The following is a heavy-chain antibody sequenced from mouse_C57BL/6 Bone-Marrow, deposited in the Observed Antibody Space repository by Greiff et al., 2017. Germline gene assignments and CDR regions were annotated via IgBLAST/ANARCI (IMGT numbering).Heavy chain of an antibody. CDR2: ISYDGSN. CDR1: GYSITSGYY. Sequence: EVQLQQSGPGLVKPSQSLSLTCSVTGYSITSGYYWNWIRQFPGNKLEWMGYISYDGSNNYNPSLKNRISITRDPSKNQFFLKLNSVTTEDTATYYCARADQLGLGYCAQGTTLTVAS. J-gene: IGHJ2*01. CDR3: ARADQLGLGY. D-gene: IGHD4-1*02. V-gene: IGHV3-6*01.